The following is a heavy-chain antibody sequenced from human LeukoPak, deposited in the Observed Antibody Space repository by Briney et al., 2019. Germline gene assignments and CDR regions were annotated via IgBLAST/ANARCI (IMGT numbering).Heavy chain of an antibody. Sequence: SETLSLTCTVSGGSISSYYWSWIRQPPGKGLEWIGYMCYSGSTNYNPSLKSRVTISVDTSKNQFSLRLSSVTAADTAVYYCVRGNWGSGYDAFDIWGQGTMVTVSS. CDR1: GGSISSYY. V-gene: IGHV4-59*01. CDR3: VRGNWGSGYDAFDI. CDR2: MCYSGST. J-gene: IGHJ3*02. D-gene: IGHD6-19*01.